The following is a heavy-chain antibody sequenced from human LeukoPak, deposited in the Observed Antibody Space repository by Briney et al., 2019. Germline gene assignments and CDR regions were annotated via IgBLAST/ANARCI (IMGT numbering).Heavy chain of an antibody. CDR1: GYTFTSYY. CDR2: INPNSGGT. D-gene: IGHD6-13*01. CDR3: ARDSLAAADNYYYYYMDV. V-gene: IGHV1-2*02. Sequence: GASVKVSCKASGYTFTSYYMHWVRQAPGQGLEWMGWINPNSGGTNYAQKFQGRVTMTRDTSISTAYMELSRLRSDDTAVYYCARDSLAAADNYYYYYMDVWGKGTTVTVSS. J-gene: IGHJ6*03.